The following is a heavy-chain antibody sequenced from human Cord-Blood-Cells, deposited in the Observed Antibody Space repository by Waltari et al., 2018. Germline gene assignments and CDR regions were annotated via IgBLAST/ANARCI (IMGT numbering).Heavy chain of an antibody. CDR2: IYYSGST. D-gene: IGHD3-10*01. CDR1: GGSISSRRYS. Sequence: QLQLQESGPGLVKPSETLSLTCTVSGGSISSRRYSWGWIRQPPGQGLEWVGCIYYSGSTSYNPSLKIRVTISADTSKNQFSLKLSSVTAADTAVYYCARLNRGSGSYYGGYYFDYWGQGTLVTVSS. V-gene: IGHV4-39*01. J-gene: IGHJ4*02. CDR3: ARLNRGSGSYYGGYYFDY.